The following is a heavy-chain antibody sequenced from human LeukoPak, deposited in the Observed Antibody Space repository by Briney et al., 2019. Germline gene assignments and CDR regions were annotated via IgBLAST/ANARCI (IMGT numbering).Heavy chain of an antibody. Sequence: SETLSLTCTVSGGSISSGDYYWSWIRQPPGKGLEWIGYIYYSGSTYYNPSLKSQVTISVDTSKNQFSLKLSSVTAADTAVYYCARVYYYDSSGYYPWKAFDIWGQGTMVTVSS. CDR3: ARVYYYDSSGYYPWKAFDI. J-gene: IGHJ3*02. CDR1: GGSISSGDYY. D-gene: IGHD3-22*01. CDR2: IYYSGST. V-gene: IGHV4-30-4*01.